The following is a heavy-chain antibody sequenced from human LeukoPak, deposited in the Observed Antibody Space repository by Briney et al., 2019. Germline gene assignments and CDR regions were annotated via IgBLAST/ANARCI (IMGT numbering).Heavy chain of an antibody. J-gene: IGHJ4*02. Sequence: GGSLRLSCAASGFTFSSYWMSWVRQAPGKGLEWVANIKQDGSNKYYADSVKGRFTISRDNSKNTLYLQMNSLRAEDTAVYYCAKDSVAAKYYFDYWGQGTLVTVSS. D-gene: IGHD2-15*01. V-gene: IGHV3-7*01. CDR3: AKDSVAAKYYFDY. CDR2: IKQDGSNK. CDR1: GFTFSSYW.